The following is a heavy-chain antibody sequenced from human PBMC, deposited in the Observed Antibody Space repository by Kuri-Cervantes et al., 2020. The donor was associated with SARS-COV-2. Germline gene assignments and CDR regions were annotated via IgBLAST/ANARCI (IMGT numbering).Heavy chain of an antibody. CDR1: GVPVTGGTYS. D-gene: IGHD3-22*01. V-gene: IGHV4-61*09. CDR3: ARDRIDSSGYLDAFDI. Sequence: SETLSLTCALSGVPVTGGTYSWAWIRQPAGKGLEWIGHLDTSGGTTYNPSLRGRVTISLDPSKNQFSLKLSSVTAADTAVYYCARDRIDSSGYLDAFDIWGQGTMVTVSS. CDR2: LDTSGGT. J-gene: IGHJ3*02.